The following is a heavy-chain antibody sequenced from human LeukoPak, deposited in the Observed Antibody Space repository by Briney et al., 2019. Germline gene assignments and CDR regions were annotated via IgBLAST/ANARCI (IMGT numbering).Heavy chain of an antibody. Sequence: GGSLRLSCAASGFTFNSYTMNWVRQAPGKGLESVSSIRSNSRGINYADSVKGRFTISRDNAKNSLYLQMNSLRAEDTAVYYCARGRFNYDNSGYSSFYHWGQGTLVTVSS. CDR1: GFTFNSYT. CDR3: ARGRFNYDNSGYSSFYH. CDR2: IRSNSRGI. V-gene: IGHV3-48*04. J-gene: IGHJ4*02. D-gene: IGHD3-22*01.